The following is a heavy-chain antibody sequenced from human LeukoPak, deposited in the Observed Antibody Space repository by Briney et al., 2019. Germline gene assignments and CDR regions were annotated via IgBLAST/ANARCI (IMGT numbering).Heavy chain of an antibody. V-gene: IGHV3-30*02. D-gene: IGHD3-22*01. CDR2: IRYDGGDK. CDR1: GFTFSSYD. CDR3: AKVRPYDSRDLDY. Sequence: GGSLRLSCAASGFTFSSYDMHWVRQAPGKGLEWVAFIRYDGGDKYSADSVQGRFTISRDNSKNTLYLQINNLRPEDTAVYYCAKVRPYDSRDLDYWGQGTLVTVSS. J-gene: IGHJ4*02.